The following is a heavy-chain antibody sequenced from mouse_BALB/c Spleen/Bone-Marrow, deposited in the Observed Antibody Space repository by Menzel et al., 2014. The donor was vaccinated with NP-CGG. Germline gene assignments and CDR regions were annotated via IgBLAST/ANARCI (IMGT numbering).Heavy chain of an antibody. CDR2: IHPSDSET. D-gene: IGHD2-4*01. CDR3: ARKSQRSYDSRMY. Sequence: QVQLQQSGAELVRPGASVKLSCKASGYSFTSYWMNWVKQRPGQGLEWIGMIHPSDSETRLNQKFKDKATLTVDKSSITAYIQVSSPASEDSAVYYCARKSQRSYDSRMYWGPETLVTVSS. J-gene: IGHJ4*01. V-gene: IGHV1-61*01. CDR1: GYSFTSYW.